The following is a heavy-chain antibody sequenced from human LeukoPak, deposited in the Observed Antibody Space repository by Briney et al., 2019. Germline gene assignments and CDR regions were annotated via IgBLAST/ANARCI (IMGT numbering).Heavy chain of an antibody. CDR3: AREDCSGGSCYYHY. Sequence: ASVKVSCKASGYTFTGYYMHWVRQAPGQGIEWMGWINPNSGGTNYAQKFQGRVTMTRDTSISTAYMELSRLRSDDTAVYYCAREDCSGGSCYYHYWGQGTLVTVSS. D-gene: IGHD2-15*01. CDR2: INPNSGGT. V-gene: IGHV1-2*02. J-gene: IGHJ4*02. CDR1: GYTFTGYY.